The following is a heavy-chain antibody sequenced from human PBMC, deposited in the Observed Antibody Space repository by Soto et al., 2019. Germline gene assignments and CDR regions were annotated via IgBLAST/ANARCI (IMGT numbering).Heavy chain of an antibody. D-gene: IGHD3-10*01. CDR3: ARDRAPRYYGSGTYSHHFYPLDV. V-gene: IGHV4-61*01. J-gene: IGHJ6*02. CDR2: ISNSGST. Sequence: QVQLQESGPGLVKPSETLYLTCTVSGGSVSSGNYYWTWIRQPPGKGLEWIGYISNSGSTNYNPSVKRRVSISPDTSHNQFSLRLTSVTAADTAVYYCARDRAPRYYGSGTYSHHFYPLDVWGQGTTVTVSS. CDR1: GGSVSSGNYY.